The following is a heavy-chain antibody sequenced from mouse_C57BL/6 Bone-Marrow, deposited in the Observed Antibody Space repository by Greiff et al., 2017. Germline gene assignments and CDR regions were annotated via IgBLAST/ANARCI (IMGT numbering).Heavy chain of an antibody. Sequence: EVQLQQSGAELVRPGASVKLSCTASGFNIKDDYMHWVKQRPEQGLEWIGWIDPENGDTEYASKFQGKATITADKSSNTAYLQLSSLTSEDTAVYYCTTYGNYDDAMDYWGQGTSVTVSS. CDR2: IDPENGDT. V-gene: IGHV14-4*01. J-gene: IGHJ4*01. CDR3: TTYGNYDDAMDY. CDR1: GFNIKDDY. D-gene: IGHD2-1*01.